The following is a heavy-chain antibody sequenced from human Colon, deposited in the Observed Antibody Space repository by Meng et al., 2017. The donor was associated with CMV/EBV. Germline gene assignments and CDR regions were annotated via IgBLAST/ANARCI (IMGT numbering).Heavy chain of an antibody. V-gene: IGHV3-48*03. CDR2: ISSSGSTI. J-gene: IGHJ4*02. Sequence: GESLKISCAASGFTFSSYEMNWVRQAPGKGLEWVSYISSSGSTIYYADSVKGRFTISRDNAKNSLDLQMNSLRAEDTAVYYCARGDYDFWGGYWGQGTLVTVSS. D-gene: IGHD3-3*01. CDR3: ARGDYDFWGGY. CDR1: GFTFSSYE.